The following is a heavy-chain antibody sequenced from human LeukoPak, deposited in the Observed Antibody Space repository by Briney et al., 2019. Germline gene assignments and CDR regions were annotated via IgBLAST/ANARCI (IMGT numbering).Heavy chain of an antibody. CDR2: IRNDGRNK. Sequence: GGSLRLSCGAPGFTFSSYGMHWVRQAPGKGLEWVAFIRNDGRNKYYADSVKGRFTISRDNTKNSLYLQMNSLRAEDTAVYYCAKDGGSDPDSFDIWGQGTMVTVSS. D-gene: IGHD2-15*01. CDR1: GFTFSSYG. V-gene: IGHV3-30*02. J-gene: IGHJ3*02. CDR3: AKDGGSDPDSFDI.